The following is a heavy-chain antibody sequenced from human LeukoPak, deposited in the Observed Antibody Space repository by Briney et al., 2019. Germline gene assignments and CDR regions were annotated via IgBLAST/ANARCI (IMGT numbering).Heavy chain of an antibody. CDR2: ISAYNGNT. CDR3: ARDFPFRGFGVVIIADYNWFDP. CDR1: GYTFTGYY. V-gene: IGHV1-18*04. Sequence: GASVKVSCKASGYTFTGYYMHWVRQAPGQGLEWMGWISAYNGNTNYAQKPQGRVTMTTDTSTSTAYMELRSLRSDDTAVYYCARDFPFRGFGVVIIADYNWFDPWGQGTLVTVSS. D-gene: IGHD3-3*01. J-gene: IGHJ5*02.